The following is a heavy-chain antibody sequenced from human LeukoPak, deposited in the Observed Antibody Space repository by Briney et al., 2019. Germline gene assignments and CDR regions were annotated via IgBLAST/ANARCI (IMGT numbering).Heavy chain of an antibody. J-gene: IGHJ4*02. CDR2: IYPGDSDI. D-gene: IGHD3-22*01. Sequence: GESLKISCKASGYNSRSYWIAWVRQMPGKGLEWMGIIYPGDSDITYSPSFQGQVTISADKSINTAYLQWSSLKASDTAMYYCARRDSNGYNYFDYWGQGTLVTVSS. V-gene: IGHV5-51*01. CDR3: ARRDSNGYNYFDY. CDR1: GYNSRSYW.